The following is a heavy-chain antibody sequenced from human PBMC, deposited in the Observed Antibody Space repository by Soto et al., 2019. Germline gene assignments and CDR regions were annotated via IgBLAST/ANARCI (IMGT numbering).Heavy chain of an antibody. CDR1: GFAFSNYA. J-gene: IGHJ6*02. CDR2: ISTSIEAT. Sequence: PGGSLRLSCAASGFAFSNYAMHWVRQAPGKGLEWVSSISTSIEATYYADSVKGRFTISRDDSKNTLYLHMNSLRAEDSAVYYCARDFGFSGSGVYYNHYFCGMDVWGQGTTVTVSS. V-gene: IGHV3-23*01. D-gene: IGHD3-10*01. CDR3: ARDFGFSGSGVYYNHYFCGMDV.